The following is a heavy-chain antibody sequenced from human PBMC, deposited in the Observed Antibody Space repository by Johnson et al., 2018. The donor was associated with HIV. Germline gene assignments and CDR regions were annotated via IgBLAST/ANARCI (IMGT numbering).Heavy chain of an antibody. D-gene: IGHD6-19*01. CDR2: IWYDGSKK. V-gene: IGHV3-33*06. J-gene: IGHJ3*01. CDR1: GFTFRNYG. Sequence: QVQLVESGGGVVQPGRSLRLSCAASGFTFRNYGMHWVRQAPGKGLEWVALIWYDGSKKYYADSVKGRSTISRDNFKKTVHLQMNSLRAEDTAVYYCAKGTSRGWADAFDVWGQGTMVTVSS. CDR3: AKGTSRGWADAFDV.